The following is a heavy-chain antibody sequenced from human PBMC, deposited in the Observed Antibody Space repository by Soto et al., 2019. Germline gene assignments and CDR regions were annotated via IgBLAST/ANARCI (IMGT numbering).Heavy chain of an antibody. CDR1: GVTFSSFW. CDR2: INTDGSST. J-gene: IGHJ4*02. V-gene: IGHV3-74*01. D-gene: IGHD3-10*01. CDR3: AKRGVDTFGLSY. Sequence: GGSLRLSCAVSGVTFSSFWMHWVRQAPGEGLVWVSRINTDGSSTSYADSVKGRFTISRDNAKNTLYLQMNSLRVEDTAMYYCAKRGVDTFGLSYWGQGTLVTVSS.